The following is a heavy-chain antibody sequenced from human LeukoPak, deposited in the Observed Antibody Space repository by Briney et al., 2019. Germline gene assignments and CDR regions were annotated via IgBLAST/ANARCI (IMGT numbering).Heavy chain of an antibody. CDR1: GYTFTSYD. CDR3: ARGASAVVNGWFDP. CDR2: MNPNSGNT. V-gene: IGHV1-8*03. J-gene: IGHJ5*02. D-gene: IGHD1-1*01. Sequence: ASVKVSCKASGYTFTSYDINWVRQATGQGLEWMGWMNPNSGNTGYAQKFQGRVTITRNTSISTAYMELSSLRSEDTAVYYCARGASAVVNGWFDPWGQGTLATVSS.